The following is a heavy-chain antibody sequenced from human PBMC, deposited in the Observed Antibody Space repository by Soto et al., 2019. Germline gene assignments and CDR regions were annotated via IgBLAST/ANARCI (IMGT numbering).Heavy chain of an antibody. CDR1: GYTFTSYY. CDR3: ARDPTAMGLYYYYGMDV. Sequence: GASVKVSCKASGYTFTSYYMHWVRQAPGQGLEWMGIINPSGGSTSYAQKFQGRVTMTRDTSTSTVYMELSSLRSEDTAVYYCARDPTAMGLYYYYGMDVWGQGTTVTVSS. D-gene: IGHD5-18*01. V-gene: IGHV1-46*03. J-gene: IGHJ6*02. CDR2: INPSGGST.